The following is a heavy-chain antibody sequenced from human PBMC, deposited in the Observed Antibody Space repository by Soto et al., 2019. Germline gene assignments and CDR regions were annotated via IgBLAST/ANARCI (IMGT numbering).Heavy chain of an antibody. CDR1: GYTFTGYY. CDR3: ARDQLEPSTAYNWFDP. CDR2: INPNSGGT. D-gene: IGHD1-1*01. Sequence: VASVKVSCKASGYTFTGYYMHWVRQAPGQGLEWMGWINPNSGGTNYAQKFQGRVTMTRDTSISTAYMELSRLRSDDTAVYYCARDQLEPSTAYNWFDPWGQGTLVTVSS. J-gene: IGHJ5*02. V-gene: IGHV1-2*02.